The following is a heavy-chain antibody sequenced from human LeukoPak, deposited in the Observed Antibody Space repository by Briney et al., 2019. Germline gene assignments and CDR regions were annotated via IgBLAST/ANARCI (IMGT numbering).Heavy chain of an antibody. Sequence: GESLKISCKGSGYSFTSYWISRVRQMPGKGLEWMGRIDPSDSYTNYSPSFQGHVTISADKSISTAHLQWSSLKASDTAMYYCVPHKRPGYGNWFDPWGQGTLVTVSS. CDR3: VPHKRPGYGNWFDP. CDR1: GYSFTSYW. CDR2: IDPSDSYT. J-gene: IGHJ5*02. V-gene: IGHV5-10-1*01. D-gene: IGHD6-13*01.